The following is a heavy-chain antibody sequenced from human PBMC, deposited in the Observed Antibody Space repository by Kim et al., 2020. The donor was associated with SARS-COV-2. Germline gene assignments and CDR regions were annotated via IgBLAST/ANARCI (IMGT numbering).Heavy chain of an antibody. CDR1: GDTFSSYA. Sequence: SVKVSCKASGDTFSSYAISWVRQATGQGLEWMGGIIPNIGTANYAQKFQGRVTITTDESTSTAYMELSSLRSEDTAVYYCARAAGYSYADGWYYGMDVWGQGTTVTVSS. J-gene: IGHJ6*02. D-gene: IGHD5-18*01. CDR3: ARAAGYSYADGWYYGMDV. CDR2: IIPNIGTA. V-gene: IGHV1-69*05.